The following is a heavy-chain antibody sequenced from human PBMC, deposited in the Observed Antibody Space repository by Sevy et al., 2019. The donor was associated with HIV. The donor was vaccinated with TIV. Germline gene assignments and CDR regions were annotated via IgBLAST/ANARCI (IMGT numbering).Heavy chain of an antibody. Sequence: GGSLRLSCAVSGFTFSNYWMHRVRQAPGKGLEWVANIKQDGSEKYYVDSVKGRFSISRDNAKNLVYLQMNSLRVEDTAVYYCMTAMLHVGGQGTMVTVSS. CDR2: IKQDGSEK. CDR1: GFTFSNYW. J-gene: IGHJ3*01. V-gene: IGHV3-7*01. D-gene: IGHD2-15*01. CDR3: MTAMLHV.